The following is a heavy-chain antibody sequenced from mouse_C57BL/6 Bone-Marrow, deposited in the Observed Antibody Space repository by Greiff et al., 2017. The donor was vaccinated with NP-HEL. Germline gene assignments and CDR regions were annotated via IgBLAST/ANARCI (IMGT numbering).Heavy chain of an antibody. CDR1: GYTFTSYW. CDR2: IYPGSGST. CDR3: ARRAYGSSHFAY. J-gene: IGHJ3*01. D-gene: IGHD1-1*01. V-gene: IGHV1-55*01. Sequence: VQLQQPGAELVKPGASVKMSCKASGYTFTSYWITWVKQRPGQGLEWIGDIYPGSGSTNYNEKFKSKATLTVDTSSSTAYMQLSSLTSEDSAVYYCARRAYGSSHFAYWGQGTLVTVSA.